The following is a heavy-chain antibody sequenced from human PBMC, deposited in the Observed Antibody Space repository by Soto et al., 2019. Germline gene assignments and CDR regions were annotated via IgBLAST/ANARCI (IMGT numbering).Heavy chain of an antibody. V-gene: IGHV3-74*01. D-gene: IGHD7-27*01. J-gene: IGHJ4*02. CDR2: INGDGSTT. Sequence: PGGSLGLSCAASGFTFSNYWTHWVRQAPGKGLVWVSRINGDGSTTTYADFVKGRFTISRDNAKNTLYLQMDSLGADDTAVYYCTRGGTSATYWGLFDYWGQGALVTVSS. CDR3: TRGGTSATYWGLFDY. CDR1: GFTFSNYW.